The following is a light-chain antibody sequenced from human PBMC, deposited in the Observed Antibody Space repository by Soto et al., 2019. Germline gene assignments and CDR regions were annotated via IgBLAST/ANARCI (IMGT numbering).Light chain of an antibody. J-gene: IGKJ1*01. CDR2: KAS. CDR1: QSISSW. Sequence: IQMTQTPSILYASIGDRVTITCRASQSISSWLAWYQQKPGKAPNLLIYKASHLENGVPSRFSGSGSGTEFTLTISSLQPGDFATYYCQHYNTYPWTLGQGTKVDIK. CDR3: QHYNTYPWT. V-gene: IGKV1-5*03.